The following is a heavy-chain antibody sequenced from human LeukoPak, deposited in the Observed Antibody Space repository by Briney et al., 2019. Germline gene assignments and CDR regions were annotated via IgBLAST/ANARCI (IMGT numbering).Heavy chain of an antibody. J-gene: IGHJ4*02. CDR1: GFTFSSYE. Sequence: GGSLRLSCAASGFTFSSYEMNCVRQAPGKGLEGVSDISSSGTTIHYADSVKGRFTISRDNAKNSLYLQMSSLRAEDTAVYYCARGLDDGYSYGLDYWGQGTLVTVSS. D-gene: IGHD5-18*01. CDR2: ISSSGTTI. CDR3: ARGLDDGYSYGLDY. V-gene: IGHV3-48*03.